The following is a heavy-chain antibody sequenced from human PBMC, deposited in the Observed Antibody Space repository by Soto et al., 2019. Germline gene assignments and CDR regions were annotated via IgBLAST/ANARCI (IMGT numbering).Heavy chain of an antibody. D-gene: IGHD3-16*01. CDR1: GGSISSSSYY. CDR2: IYYSGST. CDR3: ARRGIKRPFDP. Sequence: QLQLQESGPGLVKPSETLSLTCTVSGGSISSSSYYWGWIRQPPGKGLEWIGSIYYSGSTYYNPSLKSRVTISVDTSKNQFSLKLSSVTAADTAVYYCARRGIKRPFDPWGQGTLVTVSS. V-gene: IGHV4-39*01. J-gene: IGHJ5*02.